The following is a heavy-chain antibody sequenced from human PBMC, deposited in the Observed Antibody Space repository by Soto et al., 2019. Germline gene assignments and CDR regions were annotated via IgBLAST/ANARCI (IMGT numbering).Heavy chain of an antibody. J-gene: IGHJ4*02. CDR2: IDGSGTTK. CDR1: GFTFNDFE. Sequence: EVQLLESGGGLVQPGGSLRLSCGVSGFTFNDFEMNWVRQAPGKGLEWLAYIDGSGTTKKYADSVRGRFTISRDNPNNSLVLQMCSLVAADTAIYYCARGFGRFNYWGQGALGSVSS. CDR3: ARGFGRFNY. D-gene: IGHD3-10*01. V-gene: IGHV3-48*03.